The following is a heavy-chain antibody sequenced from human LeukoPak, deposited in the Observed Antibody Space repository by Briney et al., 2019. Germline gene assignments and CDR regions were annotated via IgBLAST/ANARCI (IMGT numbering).Heavy chain of an antibody. Sequence: SETLSLTRAVSGGSFSGHYWSWLRQPPGEGLEWIGEINDSGSTKYNPSLKSRVTISADTSKNQFSLKLSSVTAADTAVYYCAKNNWFDPWGQGTLVTVSS. CDR1: GGSFSGHY. J-gene: IGHJ5*02. CDR2: INDSGST. V-gene: IGHV4-34*01. CDR3: AKNNWFDP.